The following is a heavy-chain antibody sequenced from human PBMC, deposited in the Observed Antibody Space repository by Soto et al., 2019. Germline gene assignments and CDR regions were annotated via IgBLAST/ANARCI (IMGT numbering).Heavy chain of an antibody. J-gene: IGHJ6*03. Sequence: ASVKVSCKASGYTFTSYGISWVRQAPGQGLEWMGWISAYNGNTNYAQKLQGRVTMTTDTSTSTAYMELRSLRSDDTAVYYCARLSFGGTTSANEYYYYMDVWGKGTTVTVSS. V-gene: IGHV1-18*01. CDR3: ARLSFGGTTSANEYYYYMDV. CDR1: GYTFTSYG. D-gene: IGHD1-7*01. CDR2: ISAYNGNT.